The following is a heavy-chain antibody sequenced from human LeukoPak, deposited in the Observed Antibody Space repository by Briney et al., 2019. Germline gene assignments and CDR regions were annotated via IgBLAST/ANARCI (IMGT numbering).Heavy chain of an antibody. D-gene: IGHD3-10*02. CDR1: GFTFDDYA. J-gene: IGHJ4*02. CDR2: ISWNSGSI. Sequence: GGSLRLSCAASGFTFDDYAMHWVRQAPGKGLEWVSGISWNSGSIGYADSVKGRFTISRDNAKDSLYLQMNSLRAEDTAVYYCAKVLSGVRGDYFDYWGQGTPVTVSS. V-gene: IGHV3-9*01. CDR3: AKVLSGVRGDYFDY.